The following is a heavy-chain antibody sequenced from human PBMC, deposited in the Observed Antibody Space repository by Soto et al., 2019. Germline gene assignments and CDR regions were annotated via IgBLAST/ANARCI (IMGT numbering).Heavy chain of an antibody. J-gene: IGHJ6*02. CDR3: ASKGKVRLPRRADYYYALDV. Sequence: GGSLRLSCAASGFTFSSYSMNWVRQAPGKGLEWVSSISSSSSYIYYADSVKGRFTISRDNAKNSLYLQMNSLRAEDTAVYYCASKGKVRLPRRADYYYALDVWGQGTTVTVSS. V-gene: IGHV3-21*01. D-gene: IGHD2-15*01. CDR1: GFTFSSYS. CDR2: ISSSSSYI.